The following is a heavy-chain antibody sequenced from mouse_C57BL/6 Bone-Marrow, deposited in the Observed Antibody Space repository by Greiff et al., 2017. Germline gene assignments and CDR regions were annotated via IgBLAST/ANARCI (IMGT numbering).Heavy chain of an antibody. CDR1: GYTFTDYE. CDR3: TRDYYGSSY. CDR2: IDPETGGT. Sequence: QVQLQQSGAELVRPGASVTLSCKASGYTFTDYEMHWVKQTPVHGLEWIGAIDPETGGTAYNQKFKGKAILTADKSPSTAYMELRSLTSEDSAVYYCTRDYYGSSYWGQGTTLTVSS. J-gene: IGHJ2*01. V-gene: IGHV1-15*01. D-gene: IGHD1-1*01.